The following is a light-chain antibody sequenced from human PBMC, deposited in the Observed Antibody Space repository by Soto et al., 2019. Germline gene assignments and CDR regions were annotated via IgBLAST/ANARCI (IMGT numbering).Light chain of an antibody. Sequence: DIQVTQSPSSLSASVGDRVTITCRASQSISSYLNWYQQKPGKAPKLLIYAASSLQSGVPSRFSGSGSGTDSTLAISSLQPEDFTTYYCQQSYSTPYTFGQGTKLEIK. V-gene: IGKV1-39*01. CDR3: QQSYSTPYT. J-gene: IGKJ2*01. CDR1: QSISSY. CDR2: AAS.